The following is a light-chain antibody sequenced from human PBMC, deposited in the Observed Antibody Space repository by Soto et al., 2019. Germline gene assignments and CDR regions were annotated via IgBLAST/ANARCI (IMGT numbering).Light chain of an antibody. CDR1: QSVSNDF. V-gene: IGKV3-20*01. CDR2: GAS. CDR3: QQYGSSPPRT. Sequence: EIVLTQSPGILSLSPGERATLSCRASQSVSNDFLAWYQQKPGQAPRLLIYGASTRATDVPDRFSGSGSGADFTLSTSRLEPEDFAVYYCQQYGSSPPRTFGQGTKV. J-gene: IGKJ1*01.